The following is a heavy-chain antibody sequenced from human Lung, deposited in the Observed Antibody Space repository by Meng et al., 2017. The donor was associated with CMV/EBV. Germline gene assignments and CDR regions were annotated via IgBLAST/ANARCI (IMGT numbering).Heavy chain of an antibody. J-gene: IGHJ4*02. CDR2: IRYDGSNT. D-gene: IGHD5-12*01. Sequence: GESLKISCSMSGFTLSSYGMHWVRQAPGKGLEWVAFIRYDGSNTYYADSVKGRFTIPRDKSKNKLYLEMNSPRGEDKAVYYCANRYRGFEDVWYFDYWGQGXLVTFSS. CDR3: ANRYRGFEDVWYFDY. CDR1: GFTLSSYG. V-gene: IGHV3-30*02.